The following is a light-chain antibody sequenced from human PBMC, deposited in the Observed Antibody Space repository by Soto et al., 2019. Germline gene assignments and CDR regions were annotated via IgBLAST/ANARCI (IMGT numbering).Light chain of an antibody. CDR3: HQYNGWPRT. CDR2: GTS. J-gene: IGKJ1*01. V-gene: IGKV3-15*01. CDR1: QSVTSN. Sequence: EIVMTQSPATLSVSPGERSTLSCRASQSVTSNLAWYQQKPGQXHSXXIYGTSTRAGGVPARFSGGGSGTEGTITITSLQSEDFEVYYCHQYNGWPRTFGQGTKVDI.